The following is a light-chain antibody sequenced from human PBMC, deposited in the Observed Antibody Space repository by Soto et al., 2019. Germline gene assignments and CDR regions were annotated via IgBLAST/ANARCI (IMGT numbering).Light chain of an antibody. CDR2: GAS. Sequence: EIVLTQSPGTLSSSPGERATLSCRASQSLSSNSLAWFQQKPAQAPRLLIYGASSRATGIPDRFSGTGSGTDFTLTISRLDTEDFAVYYCQHYGKSPLTFGQGARLEIK. J-gene: IGKJ5*01. CDR3: QHYGKSPLT. V-gene: IGKV3-20*01. CDR1: QSLSSNS.